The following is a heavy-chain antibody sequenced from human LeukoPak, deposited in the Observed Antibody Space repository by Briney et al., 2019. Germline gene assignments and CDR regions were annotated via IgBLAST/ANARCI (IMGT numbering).Heavy chain of an antibody. Sequence: SETLSLTCSVSTGSLSGHYWNWIRQAPGKGLEWIGYVSQSGTTNYNPSLKSRVTISADTSRNRFSLNLKPVTAADTAVYFCARGRLQLWSYFDFWGQGSLVSVSS. CDR1: TGSLSGHY. D-gene: IGHD1-1*01. J-gene: IGHJ4*02. CDR3: ARGRLQLWSYFDF. V-gene: IGHV4-59*11. CDR2: VSQSGTT.